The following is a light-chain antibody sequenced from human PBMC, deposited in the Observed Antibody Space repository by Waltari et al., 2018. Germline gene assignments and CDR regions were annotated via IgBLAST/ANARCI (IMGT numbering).Light chain of an antibody. CDR2: ETS. V-gene: IGLV7-46*01. CDR3: TLSWV. CDR1: AGPITSRND. Sequence: QAVVTQEPSLTVSPGGTGTLTRASTAGPITSRNDPSWFRQKPVQAPRTMICETSIKQSWTPARFSGSLLQGKAALTLSGAQPEYEAVYYCTLSWVFGGGTKLAV. J-gene: IGLJ3*02.